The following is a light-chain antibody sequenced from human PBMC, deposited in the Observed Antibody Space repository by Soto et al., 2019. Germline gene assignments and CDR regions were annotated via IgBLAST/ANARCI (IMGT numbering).Light chain of an antibody. CDR3: QQYGSLSWT. V-gene: IGKV3-20*01. CDR1: QSVSSNY. CDR2: GAS. Sequence: PGEIATLSCRASQSVSSNYLAWYQQRPGQAPRLLIYGASTRATGIPDRFSGSGSGTDFTLTISRLEPEDFAVYYCQQYGSLSWTFGQGTKVDI. J-gene: IGKJ1*01.